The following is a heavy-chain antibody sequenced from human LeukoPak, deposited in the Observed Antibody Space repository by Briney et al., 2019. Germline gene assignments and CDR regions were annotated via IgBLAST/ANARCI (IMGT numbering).Heavy chain of an antibody. V-gene: IGHV3-23*01. CDR3: AKDPASGYCSGGSCYDSPFDS. J-gene: IGHJ4*02. D-gene: IGHD2-15*01. CDR2: ITGSAGST. Sequence: GGSLRPSCAASGFTFSTYAMTWVRQAPGKGLEWVSLITGSAGSTYYADSVKGRFTIPRDNSKNTLFLQMNSLRAEDTAVYYCAKDPASGYCSGGSCYDSPFDSWGQGTLVTVSS. CDR1: GFTFSTYA.